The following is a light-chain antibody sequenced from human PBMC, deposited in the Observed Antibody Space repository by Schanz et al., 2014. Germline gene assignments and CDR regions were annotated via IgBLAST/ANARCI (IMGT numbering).Light chain of an antibody. CDR2: AAS. Sequence: IVLTQSPGTLSLSPGERATLSCRASQSVASNLAWYQQKPGQAPRLLIYAASSRAAGVPDRFSGSGSGTDFTLTISRLEPEDFAVYYCQQYNNWPPKTFGGGTKVEIK. J-gene: IGKJ4*01. CDR1: QSVASN. V-gene: IGKV3D-15*01. CDR3: QQYNNWPPKT.